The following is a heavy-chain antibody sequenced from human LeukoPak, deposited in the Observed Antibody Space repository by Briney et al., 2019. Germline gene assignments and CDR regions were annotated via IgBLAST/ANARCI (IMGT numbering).Heavy chain of an antibody. D-gene: IGHD2-2*01. Sequence: GESLKISCKGSGYSFTSYWIGWVRQMPGKGLEWMGIIYPGDSDTRYSPSFQGQVTISADKSISTAYLQWSSLRSEDTAVYYCATYCSSTSCYRGYYYMDVWGKGTTVTVSS. J-gene: IGHJ6*03. V-gene: IGHV5-51*01. CDR1: GYSFTSYW. CDR2: IYPGDSDT. CDR3: ATYCSSTSCYRGYYYMDV.